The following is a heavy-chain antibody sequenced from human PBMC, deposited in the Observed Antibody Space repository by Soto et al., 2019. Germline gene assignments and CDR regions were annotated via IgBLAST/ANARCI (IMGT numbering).Heavy chain of an antibody. D-gene: IGHD5-12*01. CDR3: ARDPGVEDGYIGFDY. V-gene: IGHV3-53*01. J-gene: IGHJ4*02. CDR2: IYSGGST. Sequence: PGGSLRLSCAASGFTVSSNYMSWVRQAPGKGLEWVSVIYSGGSTYYADSVKGRFTISRDNSKNTLYLQMNSLRAEDTAVYYCARDPGVEDGYIGFDYWGQGTLVTVSS. CDR1: GFTVSSNY.